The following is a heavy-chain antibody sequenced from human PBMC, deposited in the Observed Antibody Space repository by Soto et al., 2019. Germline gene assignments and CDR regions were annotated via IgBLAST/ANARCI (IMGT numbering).Heavy chain of an antibody. J-gene: IGHJ5*02. CDR1: GYTFTDYY. Sequence: ASVKVSCKASGYTFTDYYMHWVRQAPGQGLEWMGWINPNSGDTNYAQKFQGWVTMTRDTSINTAYMELVRLRSDDTAVYYCAREVGYCGAGSCPKWFDPWGPGTLVTVSS. V-gene: IGHV1-2*04. CDR3: AREVGYCGAGSCPKWFDP. CDR2: INPNSGDT. D-gene: IGHD2-15*01.